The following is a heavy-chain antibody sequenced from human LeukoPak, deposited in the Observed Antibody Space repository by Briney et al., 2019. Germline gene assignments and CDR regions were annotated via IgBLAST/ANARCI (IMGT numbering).Heavy chain of an antibody. CDR1: GFAFSSHW. Sequence: GGSLRLSCAASGFAFSSHWMSWVRQAPGKGLEWVANIKQDGSEKWYLDAVKGRFTISRDNTKTSFYLQMNNLRVEDTAVYYCTRYSYNSGPNDYWGQGILVTVSS. V-gene: IGHV3-7*01. D-gene: IGHD3-10*01. CDR3: TRYSYNSGPNDY. J-gene: IGHJ4*02. CDR2: IKQDGSEK.